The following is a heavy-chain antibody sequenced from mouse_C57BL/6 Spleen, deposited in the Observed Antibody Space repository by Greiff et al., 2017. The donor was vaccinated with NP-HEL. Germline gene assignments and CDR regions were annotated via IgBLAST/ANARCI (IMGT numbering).Heavy chain of an antibody. Sequence: QVQLQQSGPELVKPGASVKISCKASGYAFSSSWMNWVKQRPGKGLEWIGRIYPGDGDTNYNGKFKGKATLTADKSSSTAYMQLSSLTSEDSAVYFCAINEPYYYAMDYWGQGTSVTVSS. J-gene: IGHJ4*01. V-gene: IGHV1-82*01. CDR1: GYAFSSSW. CDR3: AINEPYYYAMDY. CDR2: IYPGDGDT.